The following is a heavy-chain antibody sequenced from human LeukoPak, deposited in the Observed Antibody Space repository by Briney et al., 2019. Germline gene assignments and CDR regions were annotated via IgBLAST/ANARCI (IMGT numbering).Heavy chain of an antibody. V-gene: IGHV1-2*02. CDR2: INPNSGGT. J-gene: IGHJ6*02. Sequence: ASVKVSCKASGYSFTDYYIHWMRQAPGLGLEWMGWINPNSGGTHHLEKFQGRVTMTRDTSISTAYMELSRVRSDDTAVYYCARESSSAYYGMDVWGQGTTVTVSS. CDR1: GYSFTDYY. CDR3: ARESSSAYYGMDV.